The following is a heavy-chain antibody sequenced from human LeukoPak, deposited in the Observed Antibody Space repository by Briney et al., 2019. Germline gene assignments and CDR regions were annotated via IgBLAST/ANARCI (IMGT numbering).Heavy chain of an antibody. D-gene: IGHD6-6*01. CDR1: GYTFTSYD. CDR2: MNPNSGNT. CDR3: AKCSSSYGVLFYFDY. Sequence: GASVKVSCKASGYTFTSYDINWVRQATGQGLEWMGWMNPNSGNTGYAQKFQGRVTITRNTSISTAYMELSSLRAEDTVVYYCAKCSSSYGVLFYFDYWGQGTLVTVSS. J-gene: IGHJ4*02. V-gene: IGHV1-8*03.